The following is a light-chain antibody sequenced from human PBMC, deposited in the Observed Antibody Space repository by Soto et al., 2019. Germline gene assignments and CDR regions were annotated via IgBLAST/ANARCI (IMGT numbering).Light chain of an antibody. CDR3: QQYNKWPPFT. V-gene: IGKV3-15*01. J-gene: IGKJ3*01. CDR2: GAS. CDR1: QSVSSS. Sequence: EIVMTQSPATLSVSPGERVTLSCRASQSVSSSLAWYQQKPGQAPRLLLYGASTKATGIPARFSGSGSGTEFTLTISSLQSEDFAVYYCQQYNKWPPFTFGAGTKVDIK.